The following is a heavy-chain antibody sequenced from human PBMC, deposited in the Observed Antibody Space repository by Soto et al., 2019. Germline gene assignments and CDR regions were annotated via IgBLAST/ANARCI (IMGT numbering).Heavy chain of an antibody. V-gene: IGHV2-5*04. CDR3: VYIPPQQWMSFSV. J-gene: IGHJ3*01. CDR1: GFSLSTTSVG. CDR2: IYWDGDK. D-gene: IGHD6-19*01. Sequence: QIILKESGPTLVKPTQTLTLTCNFSGFSLSTTSVGVGWIRQPPGKALEWLVLIYWDGDKRYSPSQKRRLTITKDTSKNPVVFIMTNLDPVDTGTDYWVYIPPQQWMSFSVWGQGTMVIVSS.